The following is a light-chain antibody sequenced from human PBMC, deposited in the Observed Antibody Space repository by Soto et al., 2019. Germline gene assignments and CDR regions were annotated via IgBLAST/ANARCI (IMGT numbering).Light chain of an antibody. CDR1: QSVSSN. CDR2: GAS. V-gene: IGKV3-15*01. Sequence: EIVMTQSPATLSVSPGERATLSCRASQSVSSNLAWYQQKHGQAPRLLIYGASTRATGIPARFSGSGSGTEFTLTISSLQSEDFAVYYCQQYNNWWTFSQGTKVEIK. CDR3: QQYNNWWT. J-gene: IGKJ1*01.